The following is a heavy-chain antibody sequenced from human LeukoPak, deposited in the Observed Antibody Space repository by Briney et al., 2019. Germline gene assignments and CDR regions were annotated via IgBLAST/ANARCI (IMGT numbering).Heavy chain of an antibody. CDR1: GGTFSNYA. CDR2: IIPEFGTE. D-gene: IGHD2-2*01. V-gene: IGHV1-69*01. J-gene: IGHJ4*02. CDR3: ARGVIVVPTAVLTL. Sequence: SVKVSCKVSGGTFSNYAINWVRQAPGQGLEWMGGIIPEFGTENYAQKFQGRVTITADESTNTAYMELSRLRSEDTAVYYCARGVIVVPTAVLTLWGQGTLVTVSS.